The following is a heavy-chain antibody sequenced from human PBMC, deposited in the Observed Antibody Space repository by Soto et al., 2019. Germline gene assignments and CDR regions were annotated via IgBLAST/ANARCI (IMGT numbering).Heavy chain of an antibody. J-gene: IGHJ6*02. D-gene: IGHD6-19*01. Sequence: PGVSLILSCSASGCTFYDYTIHWVRQAPGKGLEWVSLISWDGGSTYYAYSVKGRFTISIDNSKNSLYLQMNSLRTEDTALYYCAKGQQSLVSPGMDVWGQGTTVTVSS. V-gene: IGHV3-43*01. CDR1: GCTFYDYT. CDR3: AKGQQSLVSPGMDV. CDR2: ISWDGGST.